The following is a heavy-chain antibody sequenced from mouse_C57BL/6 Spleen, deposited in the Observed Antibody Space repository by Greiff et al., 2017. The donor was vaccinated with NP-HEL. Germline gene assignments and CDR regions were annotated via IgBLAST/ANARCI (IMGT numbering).Heavy chain of an antibody. CDR3: ARDQRYYGSSYRWFDY. Sequence: EVKLVESGGGLVKPGGSLKLSCAASGFTFSSYAMSWVRQTPEKRLEWVATISDGGSYTYYPDNVKGRFTISRDNAKNNLYLQMSHLKSEDTAMYYCARDQRYYGSSYRWFDYWGQGTTLTVSS. J-gene: IGHJ2*01. V-gene: IGHV5-4*01. D-gene: IGHD1-1*01. CDR1: GFTFSSYA. CDR2: ISDGGSYT.